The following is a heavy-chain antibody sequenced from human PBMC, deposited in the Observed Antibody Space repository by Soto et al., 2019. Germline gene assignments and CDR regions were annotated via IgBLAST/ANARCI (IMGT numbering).Heavy chain of an antibody. D-gene: IGHD6-13*01. CDR2: ISGSGGST. Sequence: GGSLRLSCAAPGFTFSSYAMSWVRQAPGKGLEWVSAISGSGGSTYYADSVKGRFTISRDNSKNTLYLQMNSLRAEDTAVYYCAKVMSSWYSFALSRWGSFDYWGQGTLVTVSS. CDR1: GFTFSSYA. V-gene: IGHV3-23*01. J-gene: IGHJ4*02. CDR3: AKVMSSWYSFALSRWGSFDY.